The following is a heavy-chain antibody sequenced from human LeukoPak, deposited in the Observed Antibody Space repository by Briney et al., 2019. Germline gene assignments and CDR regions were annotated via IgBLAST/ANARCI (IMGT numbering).Heavy chain of an antibody. V-gene: IGHV1-69*01. Sequence: GASVKVSCKASGGTFSSYAISWVRQAPGQGLEWMGGIIPIFGTANYAQKFQGRVTITADESTSTAYMELSSLRSEDTAVYYCARGFDGLRLKGQYFDYWGQGTLVTVSS. CDR1: GGTFSSYA. CDR2: IIPIFGTA. J-gene: IGHJ4*02. CDR3: ARGFDGLRLKGQYFDY. D-gene: IGHD5/OR15-5a*01.